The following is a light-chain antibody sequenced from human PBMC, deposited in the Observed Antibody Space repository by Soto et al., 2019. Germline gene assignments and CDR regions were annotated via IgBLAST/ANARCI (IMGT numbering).Light chain of an antibody. CDR2: TNN. Sequence: QSVLVQPPSASGTPGQRITISCSGSTSNIESHPVNWFQQVPGAPPKLLIKTNNQRPSGVPDRFSGSKSGASASLAISGLQSEDEGTYYCATWDDSRNGVFGSGTKV. V-gene: IGLV1-44*01. J-gene: IGLJ1*01. CDR1: TSNIESHP. CDR3: ATWDDSRNGV.